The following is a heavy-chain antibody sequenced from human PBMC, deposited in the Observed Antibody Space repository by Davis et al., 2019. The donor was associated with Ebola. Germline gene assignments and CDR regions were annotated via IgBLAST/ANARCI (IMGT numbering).Heavy chain of an antibody. Sequence: ASVKVSCKASGYTFTSYAMNWVRQAPGQGLEWMGWINTNTGNPTYAQGFTGRFVFSLDTSVSTAYPQISSLKAEDTAVYYCASDRSSYRGHSLTGMDVWGQGTTVTVSS. V-gene: IGHV7-4-1*02. CDR2: INTNTGNP. CDR3: ASDRSSYRGHSLTGMDV. CDR1: GYTFTSYA. D-gene: IGHD6-13*01. J-gene: IGHJ6*02.